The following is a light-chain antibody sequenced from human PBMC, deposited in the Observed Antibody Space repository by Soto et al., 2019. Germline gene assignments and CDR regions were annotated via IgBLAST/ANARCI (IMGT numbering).Light chain of an antibody. V-gene: IGKV1-5*01. CDR3: QQYNTYLTWS. CDR2: DAS. J-gene: IGKJ1*01. CDR1: QSVSMW. Sequence: DTQMTQSPSTLSASVGDTVTITCRASQSVSMWLAWYQQKPGRAPRLLIYDASNLESGVPSRFSGSGSRTAFTLTINGLQPEDAATYYSQQYNTYLTWSFGQGTQVQIK.